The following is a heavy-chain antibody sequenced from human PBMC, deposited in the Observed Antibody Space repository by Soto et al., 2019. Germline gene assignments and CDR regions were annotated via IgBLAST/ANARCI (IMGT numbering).Heavy chain of an antibody. CDR2: IYYSGST. V-gene: IGHV4-30-4*02. CDR3: ARDKRITIFGVVIEGDPTDYYGMDV. D-gene: IGHD3-3*01. Sequence: SDTLSITCTVSGCSISSGDYYWSWIRQPPGKGLEWIGYIYYSGSTYYNKSLKSRVTISVDTSKNQFSLYLSSVTAADTAVYYCARDKRITIFGVVIEGDPTDYYGMDVWGQGTTVT. J-gene: IGHJ6*02. CDR1: GCSISSGDYY.